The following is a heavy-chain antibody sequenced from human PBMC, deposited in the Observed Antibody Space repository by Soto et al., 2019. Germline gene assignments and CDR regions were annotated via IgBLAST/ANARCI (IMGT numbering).Heavy chain of an antibody. V-gene: IGHV4-39*01. CDR3: AXHRGPMVRGVMTNWFDP. CDR2: IYYSGST. J-gene: IGHJ5*02. D-gene: IGHD3-10*01. CDR1: GGSISSSSYY. Sequence: KASETLSLTCTVSGGSISSSSYYWGWIRQPPGKGLEWIGSIYYSGSTYYNPSLKSRVTISVDTSKNQFSLKLSAVTAADTAVYYCAXHRGPMVRGVMTNWFDPWGQGTLVTVSS.